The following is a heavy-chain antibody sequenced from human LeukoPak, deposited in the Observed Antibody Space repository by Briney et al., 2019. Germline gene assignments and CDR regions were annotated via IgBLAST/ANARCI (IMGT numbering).Heavy chain of an antibody. D-gene: IGHD3-10*01. V-gene: IGHV3-23*01. CDR1: GFAFSNYD. CDR2: ISGSGEST. CDR3: AKRGSYFGGLDY. Sequence: GGSLRLSCAASGFAFSNYDMSWVRQAPGKGLEWVSGISGSGESTYYADSVKGRFTISRDNSKNTLYLQMNSLRAEDTAVYYCAKRGSYFGGLDYWGQGTLLTVPS. J-gene: IGHJ4*02.